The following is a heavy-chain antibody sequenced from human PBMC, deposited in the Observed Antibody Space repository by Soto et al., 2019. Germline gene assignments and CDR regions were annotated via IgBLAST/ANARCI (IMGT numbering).Heavy chain of an antibody. D-gene: IGHD3-3*02. J-gene: IGHJ5*02. Sequence: SETLCLTCTVSGDSIISSDFYLGWVRQPPGKGLEWIGSIFYLGSSYYNPSLKSRVTMSVDTSKNQFSLRLRSVTAADTALYFCARHSLALRKNNWFDPWGQGMMVT. CDR1: GDSIISSDFY. CDR2: IFYLGSS. CDR3: ARHSLALRKNNWFDP. V-gene: IGHV4-39*01.